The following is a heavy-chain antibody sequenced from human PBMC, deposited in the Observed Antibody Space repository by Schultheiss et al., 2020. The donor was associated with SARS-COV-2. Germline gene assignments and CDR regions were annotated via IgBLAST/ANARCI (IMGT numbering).Heavy chain of an antibody. CDR2: IYYSGST. V-gene: IGHV4-61*10. J-gene: IGHJ4*02. Sequence: SQTLSLTCTVSGGSISSGGYYWSWIRQPAGKGLEWIGYIYYSGSTNYNPSLKSRVTIPVDTSKNQFSLKLSSVTAADTAVYYCAKVSHFAEIDYWGQGTLVTVSS. CDR1: GGSISSGGYY. CDR3: AKVSHFAEIDY.